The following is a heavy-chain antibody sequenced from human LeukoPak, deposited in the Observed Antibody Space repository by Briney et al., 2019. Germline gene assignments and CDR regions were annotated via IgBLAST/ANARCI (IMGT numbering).Heavy chain of an antibody. D-gene: IGHD2-2*02. J-gene: IGHJ4*02. Sequence: SETLSLTCAVYGGSFSGYYWTWIRQPPGKGLEWIGEINHSGSTNYNPSLKSRVTISVDTSKNQFSLKLSSVTAADTAVYYCPRVRLLGYCSSTSCYNYFDYWGQGTLVTVSS. CDR3: PRVRLLGYCSSTSCYNYFDY. CDR1: GGSFSGYY. CDR2: INHSGST. V-gene: IGHV4-34*01.